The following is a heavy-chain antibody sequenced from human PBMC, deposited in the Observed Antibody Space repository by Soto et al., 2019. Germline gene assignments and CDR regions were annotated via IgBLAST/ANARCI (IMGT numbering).Heavy chain of an antibody. CDR2: IKQDGSEK. CDR1: GFTFSSYW. D-gene: IGHD5-12*01. J-gene: IGHJ4*02. V-gene: IGHV3-7*03. CDR3: ARGGGYNYVDYFDY. Sequence: GGSLRLSCAASGFTFSSYWMSWVRQAPGKGLEWVANIKQDGSEKYYVDSVKGRFTISRDNAKNSLYLQMNSLRAEDTAVYYCARGGGYNYVDYFDYWGQGTLVTVSS.